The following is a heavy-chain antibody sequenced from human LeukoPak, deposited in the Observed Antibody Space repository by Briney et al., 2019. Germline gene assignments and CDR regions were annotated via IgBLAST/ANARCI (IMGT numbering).Heavy chain of an antibody. CDR1: GYTFTGYY. CDR3: ARAQHSSLSNDASDI. J-gene: IGHJ3*02. V-gene: IGHV1-2*02. Sequence: ASVKVSCKASGYTFTGYYMHWVRQAPGQGLEWMGWINPNSGDTNYAQKFQGRVTMTRDTSSSSAYMDLSRLRSDDTAVFYCARAQHSSLSNDASDIWGQGTMVTVSS. CDR2: INPNSGDT. D-gene: IGHD6-13*01.